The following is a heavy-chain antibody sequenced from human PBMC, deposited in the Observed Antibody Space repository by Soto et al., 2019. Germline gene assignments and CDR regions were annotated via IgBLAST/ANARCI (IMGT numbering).Heavy chain of an antibody. CDR2: IYYSGST. CDR3: ARDSVAVAGYRHSYYGMDV. V-gene: IGHV4-31*03. J-gene: IGHJ6*02. D-gene: IGHD6-19*01. CDR1: GGSISSGGYY. Sequence: SGTLSLTCTVSGGSISSGGYYWSWILHHTGKGLEWIGYIYYSGSTYYNPSLKSRVTISVDTSKNQFSLKLSSVTAADTAVYYCARDSVAVAGYRHSYYGMDVWGQGTTVTVSS.